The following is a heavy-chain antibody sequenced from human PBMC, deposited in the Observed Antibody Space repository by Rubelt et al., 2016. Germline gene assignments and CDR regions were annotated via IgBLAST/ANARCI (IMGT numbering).Heavy chain of an antibody. Sequence: WVANINQEGSQKYYVDSVKGRFTISRDNDKSSMYLEMNSLRAEDTAVYYCSRAMDVWGKGITATVAS. J-gene: IGHJ6*03. CDR2: INQEGSQK. CDR3: SRAMDV. V-gene: IGHV3-7*04.